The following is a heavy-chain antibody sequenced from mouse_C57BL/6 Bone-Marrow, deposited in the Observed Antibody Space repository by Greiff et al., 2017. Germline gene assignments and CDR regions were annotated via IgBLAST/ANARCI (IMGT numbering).Heavy chain of an antibody. V-gene: IGHV1-64*01. J-gene: IGHJ2*01. CDR3: ARGWLLRFDY. CDR1: GYTFTSYW. CDR2: IHPNSGST. D-gene: IGHD2-3*01. Sequence: VQLQQPGAELVKPGASVKLSCTASGYTFTSYWMHWVQQWPGQGLEWIGMIHPNSGSTNYNEKFKSKATLTVDKSSSTAYMQLSSQTSEDSAVYYCARGWLLRFDYWGQGTTLTVSS.